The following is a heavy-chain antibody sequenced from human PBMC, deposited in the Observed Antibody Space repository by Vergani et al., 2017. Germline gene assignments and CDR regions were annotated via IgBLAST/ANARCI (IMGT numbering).Heavy chain of an antibody. D-gene: IGHD1-14*01. CDR1: GFTFNQYG. Sequence: QVQLVESGGGVVQPGRSLRLSCAASGFTFNQYGMHWVRQAPGKGLEWVAVTWYDGNNKQYADSVKGRFTISRDNSKGTMYLQMNSLRDEDTGVYYCAGDLRLLYNRFDPWGQGTLVTVSS. CDR3: AGDLRLLYNRFDP. V-gene: IGHV3-33*01. CDR2: TWYDGNNK. J-gene: IGHJ5*02.